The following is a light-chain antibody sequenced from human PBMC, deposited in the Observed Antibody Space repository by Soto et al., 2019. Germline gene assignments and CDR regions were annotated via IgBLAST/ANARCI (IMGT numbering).Light chain of an antibody. CDR3: QQTYSSLT. CDR1: QSISSY. J-gene: IGKJ4*01. V-gene: IGKV1-39*01. Sequence: DIKMTQSPSSLSASVGDRVTITCRPSQSISSYLNWYQQKPGKAPKLLIFAASSLHSGVPSRFSGSGSGTDFTLTISSLQPEDFATYYCQQTYSSLTFGGGTKVEI. CDR2: AAS.